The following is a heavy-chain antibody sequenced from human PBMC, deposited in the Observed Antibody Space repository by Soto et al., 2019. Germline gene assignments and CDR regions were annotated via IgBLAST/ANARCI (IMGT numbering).Heavy chain of an antibody. D-gene: IGHD3-22*01. CDR2: IYVSRSGTS. V-gene: IGHV4-39*01. J-gene: IGHJ4*02. CDR1: GDFISKTTYY. Sequence: AETLSLTFSVSGDFISKTTYYWGWVRQAPGKGLEWVGSIYVSRSGTSHYNPSLKSRVTISVDTSKNQYTLKLTTVTAADTAVYDCARPRYCLGTSGYYPIDYWGQGTPVTVSS. CDR3: ARPRYCLGTSGYYPIDY.